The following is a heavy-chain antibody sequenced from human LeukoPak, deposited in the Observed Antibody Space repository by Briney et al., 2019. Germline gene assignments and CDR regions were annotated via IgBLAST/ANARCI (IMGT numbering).Heavy chain of an antibody. D-gene: IGHD3-16*01. CDR2: ISGGGGST. V-gene: IGHV3-23*01. Sequence: GGSLRLSCAASGFTFTSYSMNWVRQAPGKGLEWVSTISGGGGSTYYADSVKGRFTISRDNSKNTLYLQVNSLRAEDTAVYYCGKGGSWALSPFDYWGKEPLFTVPS. CDR3: GKGGSWALSPFDY. J-gene: IGHJ4*02. CDR1: GFTFTSYS.